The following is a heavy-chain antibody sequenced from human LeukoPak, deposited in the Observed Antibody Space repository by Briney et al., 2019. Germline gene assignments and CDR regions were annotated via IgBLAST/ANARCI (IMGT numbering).Heavy chain of an antibody. CDR1: GFTFSSYG. J-gene: IGHJ2*01. D-gene: IGHD3-9*01. Sequence: GGSLRLSCAASGFTFSSYGMHWVRQAPGKGLEWVAVISYDGSNKYYADSVKGRFTISRDNSKNTLYLQMNSLRAEDTAVYYCARDRPVLRYFDWDWYFDLWGRGTLVTVSS. CDR2: ISYDGSNK. V-gene: IGHV3-30*03. CDR3: ARDRPVLRYFDWDWYFDL.